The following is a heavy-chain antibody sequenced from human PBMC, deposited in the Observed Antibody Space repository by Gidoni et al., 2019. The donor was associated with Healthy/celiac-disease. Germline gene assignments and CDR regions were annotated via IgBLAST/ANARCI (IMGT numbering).Heavy chain of an antibody. J-gene: IGHJ4*02. Sequence: EVQLVESGGGLVQPGGSLRLSCAASGFTFSSYEMTWVRQAPGKGLEWVSYIISSGSTIYYADSVKGRFTISRDNAKNSLYLQMNSLRAEDTAVYYCAREAQVATIDYWGQGTLVTVSS. CDR3: AREAQVATIDY. CDR1: GFTFSSYE. CDR2: IISSGSTI. D-gene: IGHD5-12*01. V-gene: IGHV3-48*03.